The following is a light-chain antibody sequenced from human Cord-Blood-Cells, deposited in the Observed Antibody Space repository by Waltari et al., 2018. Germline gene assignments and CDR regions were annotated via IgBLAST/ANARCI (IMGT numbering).Light chain of an antibody. V-gene: IGKV3-20*01. CDR2: GAS. J-gene: IGKJ1*01. CDR1: QSVSSSY. Sequence: EIVLTQSPGTLSLSPGERATLSCRASQSVSSSYLAWYQQKPGQAPRLLIYGASSSATGIPARFSGSGSGTDFTLTIIRLEPEDFAVYYCQQYGSSPWTFGQGTKVEIK. CDR3: QQYGSSPWT.